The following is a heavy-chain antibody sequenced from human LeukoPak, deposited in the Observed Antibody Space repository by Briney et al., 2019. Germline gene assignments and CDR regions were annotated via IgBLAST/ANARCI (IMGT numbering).Heavy chain of an antibody. D-gene: IGHD6-13*01. V-gene: IGHV4-39*01. CDR1: GGSISRSNYY. Sequence: SETLSLTCTVSGGSISRSNYYWGWIRQPPGKRLEWIGSLYSSGNTYYNPSLKSRVTISVDSSKNQFSLKLTSVTAADTAVYYCARTASEYSISWIDWGQGTLVTVSS. CDR3: ARTASEYSISWID. J-gene: IGHJ1*01. CDR2: LYSSGNT.